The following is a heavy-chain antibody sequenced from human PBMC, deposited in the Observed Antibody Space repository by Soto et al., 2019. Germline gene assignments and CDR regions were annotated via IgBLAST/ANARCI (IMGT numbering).Heavy chain of an antibody. D-gene: IGHD2-21*02. Sequence: EVQLVESGGVGVQPGGSLRLSCAASGFTFDDYTMHWVRQAPGKGLEWVSLISWDGGSTYYADSVKGRFTISRDNIKNSLQLQMNSLTTEDTALYYCAKDRASVTGAYYYYAMDVWGQGTTVTVSS. CDR2: ISWDGGST. CDR3: AKDRASVTGAYYYYAMDV. J-gene: IGHJ6*02. CDR1: GFTFDDYT. V-gene: IGHV3-43*01.